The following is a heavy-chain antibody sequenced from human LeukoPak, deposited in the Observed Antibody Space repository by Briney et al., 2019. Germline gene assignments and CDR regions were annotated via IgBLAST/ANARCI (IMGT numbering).Heavy chain of an antibody. CDR1: GGSISSYY. J-gene: IGHJ4*02. CDR2: IYYSGST. V-gene: IGHV4-59*01. D-gene: IGHD6-25*01. Sequence: SETLSLTCTVSGGSISSYYWSWIRQPPGKGLEWIGYIYYSGSTNYNPSLKSRVTISVGTSKNQFSLKLSSVTAADTAVYYCARDSGRGYFDYWGQGTLVTVSS. CDR3: ARDSGRGYFDY.